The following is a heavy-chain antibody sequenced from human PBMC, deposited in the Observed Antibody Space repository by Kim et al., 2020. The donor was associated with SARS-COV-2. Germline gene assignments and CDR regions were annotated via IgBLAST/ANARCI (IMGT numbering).Heavy chain of an antibody. V-gene: IGHV4-39*01. Sequence: SETLSLTCTVSGGSISSSSYYWGWIRQPPGKGLEWIGSIYYSGSTYYNPSLKSRVTISVDTSKNQFSLKLSSVTAADTAVYYCAPFGETLDYWGQGTLVTVSS. CDR1: GGSISSSSYY. J-gene: IGHJ4*02. CDR2: IYYSGST. D-gene: IGHD3-10*01. CDR3: APFGETLDY.